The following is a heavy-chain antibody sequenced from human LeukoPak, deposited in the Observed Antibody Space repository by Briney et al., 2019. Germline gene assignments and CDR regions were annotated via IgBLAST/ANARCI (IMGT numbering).Heavy chain of an antibody. CDR3: AKSLAGVAV. Sequence: PGGSLRLSCAVSGFTFSSYAMSWVRQAPGKGLEWVSSISGSGDRTYFAASVRGRFTISRDNSENTVFLQMNSLRAEDTAVYYCAKSLAGVAVWGQGTLATVFS. CDR1: GFTFSSYA. J-gene: IGHJ1*01. CDR2: ISGSGDRT. V-gene: IGHV3-23*01. D-gene: IGHD2-21*01.